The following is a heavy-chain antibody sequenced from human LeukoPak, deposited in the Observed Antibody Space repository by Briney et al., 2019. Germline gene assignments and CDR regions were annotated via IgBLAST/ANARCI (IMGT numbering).Heavy chain of an antibody. D-gene: IGHD3-22*01. CDR1: GYTFINYY. CDR2: INPNSGGT. CDR3: ARAETRGPKVYDSRLAFDI. V-gene: IGHV1-2*02. J-gene: IGHJ3*02. Sequence: ASVKVSCKASGYTFINYYIHWVRQAPGQGLEWMGWINPNSGGTNYAQKFQGRVTMTRDKSIRTAYMELSRLTSDDTAVYYCARAETRGPKVYDSRLAFDIWGQGTMVTVSS.